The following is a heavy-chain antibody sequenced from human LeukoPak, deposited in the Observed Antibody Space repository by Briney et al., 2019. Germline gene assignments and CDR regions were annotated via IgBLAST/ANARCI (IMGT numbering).Heavy chain of an antibody. V-gene: IGHV3-33*01. CDR3: ARDRLYCSSTSCQNYYYYGMDV. CDR2: IWYDGSNK. D-gene: IGHD2-2*01. Sequence: PGGSLRLSCAASGFTFSSYGMHWVRQAPGKGLEWVAVIWYDGSNKYYADSVKGRFTISRDNSKNTLYLQMNSLRAEDTAVYYCARDRLYCSSTSCQNYYYYGMDVWGQGTTVTVSS. CDR1: GFTFSSYG. J-gene: IGHJ6*02.